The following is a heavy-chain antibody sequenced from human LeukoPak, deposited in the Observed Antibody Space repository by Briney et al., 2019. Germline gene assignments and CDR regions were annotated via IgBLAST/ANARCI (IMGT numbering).Heavy chain of an antibody. CDR3: ARGTAYSNYGASYYYYMDV. CDR1: GYTFTNYD. Sequence: ASVKVSCKPSGYTFTNYDINWVRQATGQRLEWMGWMNPNSGNTGYAEKFQGRVTITRDTSITTTYMELTSLRSEDSAVYYCARGTAYSNYGASYYYYMDVWGKGTTVTVSS. V-gene: IGHV1-8*03. CDR2: MNPNSGNT. J-gene: IGHJ6*03. D-gene: IGHD4-11*01.